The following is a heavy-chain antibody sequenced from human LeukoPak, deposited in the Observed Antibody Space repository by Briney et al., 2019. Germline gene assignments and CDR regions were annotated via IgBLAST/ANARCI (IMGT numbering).Heavy chain of an antibody. V-gene: IGHV3-15*01. Sequence: GGSLRLSCAASGFTFSNAWMSWVRQAPGKGLEWVGRIISKTDGGTTDYAAPVKGRFTISRDDSKNTLYLQMNSLKTEDTAVYYCQTGGYLDPWGQGTLVTVSS. CDR2: IISKTDGGTT. D-gene: IGHD3-22*01. CDR3: QTGGYLDP. CDR1: GFTFSNAW. J-gene: IGHJ5*02.